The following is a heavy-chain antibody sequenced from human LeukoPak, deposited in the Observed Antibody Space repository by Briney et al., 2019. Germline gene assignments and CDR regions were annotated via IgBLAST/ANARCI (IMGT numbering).Heavy chain of an antibody. CDR3: AAVVIAVAGYFDY. D-gene: IGHD6-19*01. CDR1: GGTFSSYA. V-gene: IGHV1-69*05. J-gene: IGHJ4*02. Sequence: SVKVSCKATGGTFSSYAISWVRQAPGQGLEWMGRIIPIFGTASYAQKFQGRVTITTDESTSTAYMELSSLRSEDTAVYYCAAVVIAVAGYFDYWGQGTLVTVSS. CDR2: IIPIFGTA.